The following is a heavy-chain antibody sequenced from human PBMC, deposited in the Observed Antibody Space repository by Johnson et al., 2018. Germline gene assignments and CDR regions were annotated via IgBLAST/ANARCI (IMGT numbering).Heavy chain of an antibody. V-gene: IGHV3-30*03. CDR2: ISYDGRNK. D-gene: IGHD4-23*01. J-gene: IGHJ1*01. CDR1: GFTFSNYG. Sequence: QVQLLESGGGVVQPGRSLRLSCAASGFTFSNYGMHWVRQAPGKGLEWVALISYDGRNKYSADSVKGRFTISRDNSKNTLYLQMNSLRPEDTAVYYCVRSTVVIRAEYFQNWGQGTLVTVSS. CDR3: VRSTVVIRAEYFQN.